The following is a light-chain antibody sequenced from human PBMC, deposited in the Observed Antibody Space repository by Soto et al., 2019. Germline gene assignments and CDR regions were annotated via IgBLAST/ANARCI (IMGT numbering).Light chain of an antibody. CDR1: SSDVGGYNY. V-gene: IGLV2-14*01. CDR3: SSYTSSSTLDV. J-gene: IGLJ1*01. CDR2: EVS. Sequence: QSALTQPASVSGSPGQSITISCTGTSSDVGGYNYVSWYQQHPGKAPKLMIYEVSNRPSGVSNRFSGSKSGNTASLTISGIKAEDEADYYCSSYTSSSTLDVFGTGTKVTVL.